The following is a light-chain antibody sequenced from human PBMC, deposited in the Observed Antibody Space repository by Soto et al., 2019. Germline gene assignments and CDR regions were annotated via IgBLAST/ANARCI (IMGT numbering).Light chain of an antibody. CDR2: DVS. J-gene: IGLJ2*01. V-gene: IGLV2-14*01. CDR1: SGDIGSYKY. CDR3: SSYTSSSSWV. Sequence: QSALTQPASVSGSPGQSITISCTGTSGDIGSYKYVSWYQQHPGKAPKLMIYDVSNRPSGVSNRFSGSKSGNTASLTISGLQAEDEADYYCSSYTSSSSWVFGGGTKVTVL.